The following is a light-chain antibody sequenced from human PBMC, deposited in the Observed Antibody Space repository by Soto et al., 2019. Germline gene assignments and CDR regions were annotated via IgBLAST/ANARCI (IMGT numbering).Light chain of an antibody. J-gene: IGKJ1*01. CDR3: QQYGSSPET. Sequence: IVLTQSPGTLSMSPGERVTLSCRASQSVRGDNMVWYQHKSGQAPRVLIYAASTRATGIPDRFSGSGSGTDLTLTITRLEPEDFAVYYCQQYGSSPETFGQGTKVEI. CDR1: QSVRGDN. V-gene: IGKV3-20*01. CDR2: AAS.